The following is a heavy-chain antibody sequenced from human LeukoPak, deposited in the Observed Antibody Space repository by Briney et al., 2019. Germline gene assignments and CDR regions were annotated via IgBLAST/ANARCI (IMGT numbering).Heavy chain of an antibody. V-gene: IGHV1-2*02. CDR2: INPNSGGT. CDR3: ARAIVGWDAARPEAAANYYYYYMDV. Sequence: GASVKVSCKASGYTFTSYDINWVRQATGQGLEWMGWINPNSGGTNYAQKFQGRVTMTRDTSISTAYMELSRLRSDDTAVYYCARAIVGWDAARPEAAANYYYYYMDVWGKGTTVTVSS. J-gene: IGHJ6*03. CDR1: GYTFTSYD. D-gene: IGHD6-6*01.